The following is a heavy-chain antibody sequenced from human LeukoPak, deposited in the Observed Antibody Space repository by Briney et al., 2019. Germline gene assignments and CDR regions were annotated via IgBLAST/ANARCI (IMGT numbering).Heavy chain of an antibody. D-gene: IGHD5-12*01. CDR3: ARDLGLRRSDY. CDR1: GGSISSGDYY. J-gene: IGHJ4*02. V-gene: IGHV4-30-4*08. Sequence: SETLSLTCTVSGGSISSGDYYWSWIRQPPGKGLEWIGYIYYSGSTYYNPSLKSRVTISVDTSKNQLSLKLSSVTAADTAVYYCARDLGLRRSDYWGQGTLVTVSS. CDR2: IYYSGST.